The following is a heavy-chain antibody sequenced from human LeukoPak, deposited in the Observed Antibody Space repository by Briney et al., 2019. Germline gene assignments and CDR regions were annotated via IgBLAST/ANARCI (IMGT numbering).Heavy chain of an antibody. CDR3: ARPKRDGYNYYYYYMDV. D-gene: IGHD5-24*01. CDR2: IYPGDSDT. Sequence: GESLQISCQGSGYSFTSYWIGWGRQMPGKGLEWMGIIYPGDSDTRYSPSFQGQVTISADKSISTAYLQWSSLKASDTAMYYCARPKRDGYNYYYYYMDVWGKGTTVTVSS. J-gene: IGHJ6*03. CDR1: GYSFTSYW. V-gene: IGHV5-51*01.